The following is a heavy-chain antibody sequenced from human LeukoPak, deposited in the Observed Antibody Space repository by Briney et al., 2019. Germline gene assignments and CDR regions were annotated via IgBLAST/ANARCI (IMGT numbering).Heavy chain of an antibody. Sequence: SVKVSCKASGGTFSSYAISWVRQAPGQGLEWMGGIIPIFGTANYAQKFQGRVTITADESTSTAYMELSSLRSEVTAVYYCARGPHIVVVPAAIEYYFDYWGQGTLVTVSS. CDR2: IIPIFGTA. V-gene: IGHV1-69*01. J-gene: IGHJ4*02. D-gene: IGHD2-2*01. CDR1: GGTFSSYA. CDR3: ARGPHIVVVPAAIEYYFDY.